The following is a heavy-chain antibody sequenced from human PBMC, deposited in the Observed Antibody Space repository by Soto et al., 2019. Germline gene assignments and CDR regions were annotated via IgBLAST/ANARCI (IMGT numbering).Heavy chain of an antibody. V-gene: IGHV3-30-3*01. CDR3: ARGDCSGGSCFRGWFDP. D-gene: IGHD2-15*01. CDR1: GFTFSSYA. Sequence: VQLVESGGGVVQPGRSLRLSCAASGFTFSSYAMHWVRQAPGKGLEWVAVISYDGSNKYYADSVKGRFTISRDNSKNTLYLQMNSLRAEDTAVYYCARGDCSGGSCFRGWFDPWGQGTLVTVSS. J-gene: IGHJ5*02. CDR2: ISYDGSNK.